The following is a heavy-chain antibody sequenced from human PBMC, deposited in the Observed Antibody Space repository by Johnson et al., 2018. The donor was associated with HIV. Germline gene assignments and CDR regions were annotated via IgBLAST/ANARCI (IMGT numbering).Heavy chain of an antibody. J-gene: IGHJ3*02. Sequence: QVQLVESGGGVVQPGRSLRLSCAASGVTFSSHAMHWVRQAPGKGLDWVTVISYDGSNKYYADSVKGRLTISRDNAKNSLYLQVNSLRAEDMTVYYCARERASSAFDIWGQGTMVTVSS. CDR1: GVTFSSHA. CDR3: ARERASSAFDI. V-gene: IGHV3-30-3*01. CDR2: ISYDGSNK.